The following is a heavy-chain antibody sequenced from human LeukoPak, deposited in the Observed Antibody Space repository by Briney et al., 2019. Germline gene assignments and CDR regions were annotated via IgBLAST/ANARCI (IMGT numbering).Heavy chain of an antibody. V-gene: IGHV3-21*01. D-gene: IGHD6-13*01. Sequence: GGSLRLSCAASGFTFSSYSMNWVRQAPGKGLEWVSSISSSSSYIYYADSVKGRFTISRDNAKNSLYLQMNSLRAEDTAVYYCAKGNFIQQLVLDYWGQGTLVTVSS. J-gene: IGHJ4*02. CDR3: AKGNFIQQLVLDY. CDR2: ISSSSSYI. CDR1: GFTFSSYS.